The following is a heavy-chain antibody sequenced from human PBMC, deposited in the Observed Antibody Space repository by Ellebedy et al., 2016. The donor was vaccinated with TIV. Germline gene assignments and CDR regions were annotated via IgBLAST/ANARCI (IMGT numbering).Heavy chain of an antibody. D-gene: IGHD1-1*01. CDR1: GYTFTSYY. CDR3: ASHKNDDSYYFDY. V-gene: IGHV1-45*02. CDR2: ITPFNGNT. J-gene: IGHJ4*02. Sequence: SVKVSXXASGYTFTSYYMHWVRQAPGQALEWMGWITPFNGNTNYAQKFQDRVTITRDRSMSTAYMELSSLRSEDTAMYYCASHKNDDSYYFDYWGQGTLVTVSS.